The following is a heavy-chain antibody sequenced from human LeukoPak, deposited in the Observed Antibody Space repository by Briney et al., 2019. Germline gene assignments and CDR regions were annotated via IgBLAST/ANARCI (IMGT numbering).Heavy chain of an antibody. CDR3: ALRARRWLPWDDFEI. CDR1: GGSFTGYV. D-gene: IGHD5-24*01. V-gene: IGHV4-34*01. CDR2: NTDSGTT. J-gene: IGHJ3*02. Sequence: PSETLSLTCRVYGGSFTGYVWSWIRQPPGKGLEWIGENTDSGTTNSNPSLKSRVTISVDTSKNFFSLKLTSVTAADTAVYYCALRARRWLPWDDFEIWGQGTMVTVSS.